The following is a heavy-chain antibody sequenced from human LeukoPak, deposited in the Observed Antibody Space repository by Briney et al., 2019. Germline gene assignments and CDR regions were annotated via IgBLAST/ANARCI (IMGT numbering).Heavy chain of an antibody. CDR1: GGSFSGYY. CDR2: INHSGST. Sequence: SETLSLTCAVYGGSFSGYYWSWIRQPPGKGLEWFGEINHSGSTNYNPSLRSRVTISVDTSKNQFSLKLSSVTAADTAVYYCARVVSGYYYYYYMDVWGKGTTVTVSS. D-gene: IGHD5/OR15-5a*01. V-gene: IGHV4-34*01. CDR3: ARVVSGYYYYYYMDV. J-gene: IGHJ6*03.